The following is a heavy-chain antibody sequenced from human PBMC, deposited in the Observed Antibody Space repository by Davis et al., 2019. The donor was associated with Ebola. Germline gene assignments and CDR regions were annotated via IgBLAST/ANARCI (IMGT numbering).Heavy chain of an antibody. CDR1: GFTFSSYA. CDR2: TSGDGGST. J-gene: IGHJ6*02. CDR3: AKESGGYSYGSKYYYYGMDV. V-gene: IGHV3-43*02. Sequence: PGGSLRLSCAASGFTFSSYAMSWGRQAPGKGLEWVSLTSGDGGSTYYADSVKGRFTISRDNSKNSLYLQMNSLRTEDTALYYCAKESGGYSYGSKYYYYGMDVWGQGTTVTVSS. D-gene: IGHD5-18*01.